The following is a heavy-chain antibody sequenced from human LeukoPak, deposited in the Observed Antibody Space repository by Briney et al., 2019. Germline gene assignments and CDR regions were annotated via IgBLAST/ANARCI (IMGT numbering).Heavy chain of an antibody. CDR2: ISGSGGST. D-gene: IGHD5-24*01. CDR3: ARDVEIASLVGAFDI. J-gene: IGHJ3*02. V-gene: IGHV3-23*01. Sequence: GGSLRLSCAASGFTFSSYAMSWVRQAPGKGLEWVSAISGSGGSTYYADSVKGRFTISRDSSKNTLYLQMNSLRAEDTAVYYCARDVEIASLVGAFDIWGQGTMVTVSS. CDR1: GFTFSSYA.